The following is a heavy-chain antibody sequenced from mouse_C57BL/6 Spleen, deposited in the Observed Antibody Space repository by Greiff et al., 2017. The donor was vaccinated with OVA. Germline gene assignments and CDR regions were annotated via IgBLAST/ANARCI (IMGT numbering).Heavy chain of an antibody. CDR2: IDPSDSYP. CDR3: ARRYYGSSFDY. CDR1: GYTFTSYW. Sequence: QVQLQQPGAELVMPGASVKLSCKASGYTFTSYWMHWVKQRPGQGLEWIGEIDPSDSYPNYNQKFKGKSTLTVDKSSSTAYMQLSSLTSEDSAVYYCARRYYGSSFDYWGQGTTLTVSS. J-gene: IGHJ2*01. D-gene: IGHD1-1*01. V-gene: IGHV1-69*01.